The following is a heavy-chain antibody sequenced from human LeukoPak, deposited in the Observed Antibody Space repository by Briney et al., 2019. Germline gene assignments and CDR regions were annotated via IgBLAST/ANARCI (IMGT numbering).Heavy chain of an antibody. CDR2: IYHSGSA. V-gene: IGHV4-59*08. CDR3: ARHPRITVRPYYYYYMDV. Sequence: PSETLSLTCSVSGGSLNGYYWSWIRQPPGKGLEWIGFIYHSGSANHNPSLKSRATLSVEAAKNQIYLRMTSVTAADTAVYYCARHPRITVRPYYYYYMDVWGRGTTVTVSS. D-gene: IGHD6-6*01. J-gene: IGHJ6*03. CDR1: GGSLNGYY.